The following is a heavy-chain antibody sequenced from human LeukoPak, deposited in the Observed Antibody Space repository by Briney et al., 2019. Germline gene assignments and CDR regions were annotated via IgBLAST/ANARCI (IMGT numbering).Heavy chain of an antibody. CDR2: INPNSGGT. D-gene: IGHD6-19*01. J-gene: IGHJ4*02. CDR3: ARGSYSSGWYGAFFDY. CDR1: GYTFTGYY. Sequence: ASVKVSCKASGYTFTGYYMHWVRQAPGQGLGWMGWINPNSGGTNYAQKFQGRVTMTRDTSISTAYMELSRLRSDDTAVYYCARGSYSSGWYGAFFDYWGQGTLVTVSS. V-gene: IGHV1-2*02.